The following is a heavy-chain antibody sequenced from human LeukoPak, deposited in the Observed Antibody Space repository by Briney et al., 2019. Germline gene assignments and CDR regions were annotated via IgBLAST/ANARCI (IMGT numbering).Heavy chain of an antibody. J-gene: IGHJ4*02. Sequence: AGSLRLSCAASGFTFSNYAMSWVRQAPGKGLEWVSAISGRPSYADSVKGRFTISRDNSKNTLYLQVNSLRAEDTAVYYCAKALDYAYFDYWGQGTLVTVSS. D-gene: IGHD4/OR15-4a*01. CDR1: GFTFSNYA. V-gene: IGHV3-23*01. CDR3: AKALDYAYFDY. CDR2: ISGRP.